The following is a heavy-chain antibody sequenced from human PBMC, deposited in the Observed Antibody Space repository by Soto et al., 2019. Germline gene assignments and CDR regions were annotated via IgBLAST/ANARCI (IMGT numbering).Heavy chain of an antibody. CDR3: ARHEESSWEHYYYYYMDV. J-gene: IGHJ6*03. CDR2: IYYSGST. CDR1: GGSISSYY. D-gene: IGHD6-13*01. V-gene: IGHV4-59*08. Sequence: SETLSLTCTVSGGSISSYYWSWIRQPPGKGLEWIGYIYYSGSTNYNPSLKSRVTISVDTSKNQFSLKLSSVTAADTAVYYCARHEESSWEHYYYYYMDVWGKGTTVTVSS.